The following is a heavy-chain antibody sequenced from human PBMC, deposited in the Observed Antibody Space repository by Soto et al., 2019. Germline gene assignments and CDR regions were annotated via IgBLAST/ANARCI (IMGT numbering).Heavy chain of an antibody. D-gene: IGHD3-10*01. V-gene: IGHV1-18*01. J-gene: IGHJ6*02. CDR2: ISDYNGNT. CDR3: AREGYYSGSGTYSPPRYYGMDA. CDR1: GYTFTNYG. Sequence: QVQLVQSGAEVKKPGASVKVSCKASGYTFTNYGITWVRQAPGQGLEWMGWISDYNGNTFYGKKFQGRVTMTTETSTRRAYMELRGLRSDDTAVYYCAREGYYSGSGTYSPPRYYGMDAWGQGTTVTVSS.